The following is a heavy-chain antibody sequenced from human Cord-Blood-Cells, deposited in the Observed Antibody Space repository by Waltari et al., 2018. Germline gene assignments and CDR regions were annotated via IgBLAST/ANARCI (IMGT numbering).Heavy chain of an antibody. CDR1: GYTFTGYY. Sequence: QVQLVQSGAEVKKPGASVKVSCKASGYTFTGYYMHWVRQAPGQGLEWMGWINPNSGGTNYAQKFPGWVTMTRDTSISTAYMELSRLRSDDTAVYYCARAICGGDCYPLDGMDVWGQGTTVTVSS. V-gene: IGHV1-2*04. D-gene: IGHD2-21*02. CDR3: ARAICGGDCYPLDGMDV. J-gene: IGHJ6*02. CDR2: INPNSGGT.